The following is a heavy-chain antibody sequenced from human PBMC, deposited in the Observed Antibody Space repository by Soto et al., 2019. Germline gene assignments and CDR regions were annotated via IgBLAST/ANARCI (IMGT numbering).Heavy chain of an antibody. J-gene: IGHJ5*02. CDR1: GGSISSNNYY. CDR3: ARRTPLVGAPFDP. V-gene: IGHV4-39*01. CDR2: IYYSGNT. Sequence: SETLSLTCTVSGGSISSNNYYWGWIRQPPGKGLEWIGNIYYSGNTYYNPSLKSRVTMSVDTSKNQFSLKLTSVTAADTAVYYCARRTPLVGAPFDPWGQGTLVTVSS. D-gene: IGHD1-26*01.